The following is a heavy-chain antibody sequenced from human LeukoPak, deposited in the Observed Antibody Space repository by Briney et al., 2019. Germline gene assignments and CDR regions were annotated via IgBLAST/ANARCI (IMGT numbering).Heavy chain of an antibody. V-gene: IGHV4-34*01. CDR1: GGSFSGYY. Sequence: SETLSLTCAVYGGSFSGYYWSWIHQPPGKGLEWIGEINHSGSTNYNPSLKSRVTISVDTSKNQFSLKLSSVTAADTAVYYCARGRVTMVRGTKPGYGYYFDYWGQGTLVTVSS. CDR2: INHSGST. J-gene: IGHJ4*02. D-gene: IGHD3-10*01. CDR3: ARGRVTMVRGTKPGYGYYFDY.